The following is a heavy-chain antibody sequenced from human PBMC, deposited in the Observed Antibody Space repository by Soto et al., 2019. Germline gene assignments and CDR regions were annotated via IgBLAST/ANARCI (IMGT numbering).Heavy chain of an antibody. CDR3: ARGPGGPDGPGDY. CDR1: GYTFTSYA. V-gene: IGHV1-3*01. J-gene: IGHJ4*02. Sequence: QVQLVQSGAEVKKPGASVKVSCKASGYTFTSYAMQWVRQAPGQRLEWMGWINAGNGNTKYSQKFQGRVTFTXDXSASTANMELSSLRSEDTAVYYCARGPGGPDGPGDYWGQGTLVTVSS. CDR2: INAGNGNT. D-gene: IGHD2-15*01.